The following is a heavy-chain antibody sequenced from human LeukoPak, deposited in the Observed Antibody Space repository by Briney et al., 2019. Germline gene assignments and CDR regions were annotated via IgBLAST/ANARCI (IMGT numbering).Heavy chain of an antibody. D-gene: IGHD3-3*01. CDR3: AKGKVSGYDRGYFDY. CDR2: ISGSGSRT. J-gene: IGHJ4*02. Sequence: PGGSLRLSCAASGFTFSAYAMNWVRQAPGKGLEWVSVISGSGSRTYYADSVKGRFTISRDNSKNTLYLQMNSLSAGDTAVYYCAKGKVSGYDRGYFDYWGQGTLVTVSS. CDR1: GFTFSAYA. V-gene: IGHV3-23*01.